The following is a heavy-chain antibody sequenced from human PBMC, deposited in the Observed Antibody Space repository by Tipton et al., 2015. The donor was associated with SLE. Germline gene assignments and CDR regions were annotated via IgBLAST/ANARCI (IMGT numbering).Heavy chain of an antibody. CDR2: IYTSGST. CDR3: ARDPGPLVYYYYGMDV. V-gene: IGHV4-4*09. Sequence: TLSLTCTVSGGSISSHYWSWIRQPPGKGLEWIGYIYTSGSTNYNPSLKSRVTISVDTSKNQFSLKLSSVTAADTAVYYCARDPGPLVYYYYGMDVWGQGTTVTVSS. CDR1: GGSISSHY. J-gene: IGHJ6*02. D-gene: IGHD6-13*01.